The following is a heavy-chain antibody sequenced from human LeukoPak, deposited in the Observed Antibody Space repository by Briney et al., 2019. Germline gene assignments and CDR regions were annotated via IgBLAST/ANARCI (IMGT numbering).Heavy chain of an antibody. Sequence: SETMSLTCTVSGGYISSGDYYWSWIRQSPRKGLEWIGYIYYSGSTYYNPSLKSRVTLSVDTSKNQFSLKLSSVTAADTAVFYKQKTAYDILTGYYRADAFDIWGQGTMVTVSS. J-gene: IGHJ3*02. D-gene: IGHD3-9*01. CDR3: QKTAYDILTGYYRADAFDI. CDR2: IYYSGST. CDR1: GGYISSGDYY. V-gene: IGHV4-30-4*01.